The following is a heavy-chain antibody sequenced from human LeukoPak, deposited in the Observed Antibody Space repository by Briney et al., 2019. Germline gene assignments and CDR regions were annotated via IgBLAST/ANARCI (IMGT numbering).Heavy chain of an antibody. CDR1: GGSISSSDYY. CDR2: IYYSGST. Sequence: SETLSLTCTVSGGSISSSDYYWGWIRQPPGKGLEWIGNIYYSGSTYYNPSLKSRVTISVDTSKNQFSLKLSSVTAADTAVYYCARRGYGSGRYYYYYYMDVWGKGTTVTISS. CDR3: ARRGYGSGRYYYYYYMDV. J-gene: IGHJ6*03. V-gene: IGHV4-39*01. D-gene: IGHD3-10*01.